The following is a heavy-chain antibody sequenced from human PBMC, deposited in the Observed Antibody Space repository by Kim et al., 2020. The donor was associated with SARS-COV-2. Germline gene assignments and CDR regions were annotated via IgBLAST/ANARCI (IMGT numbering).Heavy chain of an antibody. CDR1: GFTFSSYG. D-gene: IGHD5-12*01. J-gene: IGHJ4*02. V-gene: IGHV3-30*18. Sequence: LSLTCAASGFTFSSYGMHWVRQAPGKGLEWVAVISYDGSNKYYADSVKGRFTISRDNSKNTLYLQMNSLRAEDTAVYYCAKDPGDIVATPGDYWGQG. CDR2: ISYDGSNK. CDR3: AKDPGDIVATPGDY.